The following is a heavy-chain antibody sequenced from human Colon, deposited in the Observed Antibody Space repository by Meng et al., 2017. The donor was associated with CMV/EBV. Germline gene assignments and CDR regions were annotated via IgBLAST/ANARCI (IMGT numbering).Heavy chain of an antibody. CDR2: VSGTGAST. D-gene: IGHD5-18*01. CDR3: VSSGNNFGHYFDH. Sequence: GGSLRLSCAASGFTFTTYGMTWVRQAPGKGLEWVSSVSGTGASTYYADSVKGRYTISRDNSKNMVYPQVNSLRAEDTAVYYCVSSGNNFGHYFDHWGQGTLVTVSS. J-gene: IGHJ4*02. CDR1: GFTFTTYG. V-gene: IGHV3-23*01.